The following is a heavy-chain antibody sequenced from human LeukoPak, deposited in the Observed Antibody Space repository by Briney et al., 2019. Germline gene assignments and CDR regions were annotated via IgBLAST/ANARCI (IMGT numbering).Heavy chain of an antibody. CDR3: ARDVRYCSSTSCYGLLSFDY. Sequence: ASVKVSCKASGYTFTSYGISWVRQAPGQGLEWMGWISAYNGNTNYAQELQGRVTMTTDTSTSTAYMELRSLRSDDTAVYYCARDVRYCSSTSCYGLLSFDYWGQGTLVTVSS. D-gene: IGHD2-2*01. J-gene: IGHJ4*02. CDR1: GYTFTSYG. V-gene: IGHV1-18*04. CDR2: ISAYNGNT.